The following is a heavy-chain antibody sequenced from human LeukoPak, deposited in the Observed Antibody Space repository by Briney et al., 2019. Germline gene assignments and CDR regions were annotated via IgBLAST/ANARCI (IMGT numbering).Heavy chain of an antibody. CDR1: GFSLSTSGVG. CDR3: AHSPNSLLRFLGGTPFDY. V-gene: IGHV2-5*02. Sequence: SGPTLVKPTQTLTLTCTFSGFSLSTSGVGVGWIRQPPGKALEWLALIYWDDDMSYSPSLKSRLTITKDTSKNQVVLTMTNMDPVDTATYYCAHSPNSLLRFLGGTPFDYWGQGTLVTVSS. D-gene: IGHD3-3*01. J-gene: IGHJ4*02. CDR2: IYWDDDM.